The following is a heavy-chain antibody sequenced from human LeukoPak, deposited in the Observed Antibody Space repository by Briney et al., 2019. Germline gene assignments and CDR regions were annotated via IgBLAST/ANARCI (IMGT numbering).Heavy chain of an antibody. CDR2: IWYDGSNK. D-gene: IGHD3-16*02. Sequence: GGSLRLSCAASGFTFSSYGMHWVRQAPGKGLEWVAVIWYDGSNKYYADSVKGRFTISRDNSKNTLYLQMNSLRAEDTAVYYCAREGDDYVWGSYRYREFDYWGQGTLVTVSS. CDR3: AREGDDYVWGSYRYREFDY. CDR1: GFTFSSYG. V-gene: IGHV3-33*01. J-gene: IGHJ4*02.